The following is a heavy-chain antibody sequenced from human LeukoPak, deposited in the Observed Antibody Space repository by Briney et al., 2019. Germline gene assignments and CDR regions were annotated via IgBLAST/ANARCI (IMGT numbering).Heavy chain of an antibody. CDR2: TSSSGETT. V-gene: IGHV3-23*01. D-gene: IGHD3-22*01. CDR3: AKDRPNYYGTNGHYYRRDGDC. CDR1: GFTFSSYA. J-gene: IGHJ4*02. Sequence: PGGSLRLSCVASGFTFSSYAMSWVRPAAGKGLEWVSSTSSSGETTYYADSVKGRFTISRDNSRNTLYLQMHSLRAEDTAVYYCAKDRPNYYGTNGHYYRRDGDCWGQGTLVTVPS.